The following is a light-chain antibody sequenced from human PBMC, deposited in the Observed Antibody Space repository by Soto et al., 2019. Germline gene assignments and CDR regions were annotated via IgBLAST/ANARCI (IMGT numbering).Light chain of an antibody. J-gene: IGKJ4*01. V-gene: IGKV3-20*01. CDR3: QQYGSSPLT. CDR2: GAS. CDR1: QSVTSSY. Sequence: EIVLTQSPGTLSLSPGEIATLSCRSSQSVTSSYLAWWQQKPGQAPRLLIYGASSRATGIPDRFSGSGSGTDFTLTISRLEPEDFAVYYCQQYGSSPLTFGGGTKVDIK.